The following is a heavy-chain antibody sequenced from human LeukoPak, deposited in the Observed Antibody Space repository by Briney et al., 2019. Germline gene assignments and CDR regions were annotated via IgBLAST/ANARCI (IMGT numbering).Heavy chain of an antibody. CDR3: ATAVTTFRNDAFDI. V-gene: IGHV3-7*01. D-gene: IGHD4-17*01. CDR2: IKQDGSEK. CDR1: GFTFSSYW. Sequence: GGSLRLSCAASGFTFSSYWMSWVRQAPGKGLEWVANIKQDGSEKYYVGSVKGRFTISRDNAKNSLYLQMNSLRAEDTAVYYCATAVTTFRNDAFDIWGQGTMVTVSS. J-gene: IGHJ3*02.